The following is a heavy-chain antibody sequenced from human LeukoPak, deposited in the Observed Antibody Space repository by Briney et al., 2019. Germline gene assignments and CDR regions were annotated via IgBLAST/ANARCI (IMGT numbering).Heavy chain of an antibody. CDR1: GGSISSYY. D-gene: IGHD3-16*02. CDR3: ARVSHDYVWGSYLPFDY. CDR2: IYYSGST. V-gene: IGHV4-59*08. Sequence: PSETLSLTCTVSGGSISSYYWSWIRQPPGKGLEWIGYIYYSGSTYYNPSLKSRVTMSVDTSKNQFSLKLSSVTAADTAVYCCARVSHDYVWGSYLPFDYWGQGTLVTVSS. J-gene: IGHJ4*02.